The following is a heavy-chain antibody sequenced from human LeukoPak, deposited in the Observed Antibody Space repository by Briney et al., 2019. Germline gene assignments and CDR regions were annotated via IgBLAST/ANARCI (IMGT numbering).Heavy chain of an antibody. J-gene: IGHJ4*02. CDR2: INPNSGGT. V-gene: IGHV1-2*02. D-gene: IGHD5-18*01. Sequence: EASVKVSCKASGYTFTDYYMRWVRQTPGQGLEWRGWINPNSGGTNYAQKFQGRVTMTRDTSISTAYMELSRLRSDDTAVYYCARSSIQIWLFFLHYWGQGTLVTVSS. CDR1: GYTFTDYY. CDR3: ARSSIQIWLFFLHY.